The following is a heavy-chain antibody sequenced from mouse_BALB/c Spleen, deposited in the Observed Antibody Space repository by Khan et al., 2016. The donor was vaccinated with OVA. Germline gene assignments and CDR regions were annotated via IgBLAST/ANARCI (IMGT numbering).Heavy chain of an antibody. CDR2: VSTGGHYT. V-gene: IGHV5-6*01. J-gene: IGHJ3*01. D-gene: IGHD1-1*01. Sequence: EVHLVESGGDVVKPGGSLKLSCPASGFTFSTYGMSWVRQTPDKRLEWVATVSTGGHYTYYPDTVKGRFTISRDNAKNTLYPQMSSLKSEDTAMFYCARLAYYYDSEGFAYWGQGTLVTVSA. CDR1: GFTFSTYG. CDR3: ARLAYYYDSEGFAY.